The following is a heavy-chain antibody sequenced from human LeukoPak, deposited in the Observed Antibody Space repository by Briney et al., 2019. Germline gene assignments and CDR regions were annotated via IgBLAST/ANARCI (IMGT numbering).Heavy chain of an antibody. Sequence: GASVKVSCKASGYTFTSYDINWVRQAPGQGLEWMGWINPNSGGTNYAQKFQGRVTMTRDTSISTAYMELSRLRSDDTAVYYCARSSSSNLDYWGQGTLVTVSS. CDR1: GYTFTSYD. CDR3: ARSSSSNLDY. CDR2: INPNSGGT. D-gene: IGHD6-6*01. V-gene: IGHV1-2*02. J-gene: IGHJ4*02.